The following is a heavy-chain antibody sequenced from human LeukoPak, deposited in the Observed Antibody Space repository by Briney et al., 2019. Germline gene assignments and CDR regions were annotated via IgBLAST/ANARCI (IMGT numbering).Heavy chain of an antibody. CDR1: GFTFSSYS. Sequence: GGSLRLSCAASGFTFSSYSMNWVRQAPGKGLEWVSSISSSSSYIYYADSVKGRFTISRDNAKNSLYLQMNSLRAEDTAVYYCAGDLKTGSNWFDPWGQGTLITVSS. CDR2: ISSSSSYI. CDR3: AGDLKTGSNWFDP. V-gene: IGHV3-21*01. J-gene: IGHJ5*02.